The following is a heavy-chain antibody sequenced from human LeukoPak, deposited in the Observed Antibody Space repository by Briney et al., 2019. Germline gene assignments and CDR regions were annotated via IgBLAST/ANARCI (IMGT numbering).Heavy chain of an antibody. CDR1: GFTFSSYA. D-gene: IGHD1-26*01. V-gene: IGHV3-23*01. J-gene: IGHJ3*02. CDR2: ISASGSST. Sequence: GGSLRLSCAASGFTFSSYAMSWVRQAPGKGLEWVSGISASGSSTYYADSVKGRFTISRDNSKDALYLQMSSLRAEDTAVYYCAKDRAYSGSPRAFDIWGQGTVVTVSS. CDR3: AKDRAYSGSPRAFDI.